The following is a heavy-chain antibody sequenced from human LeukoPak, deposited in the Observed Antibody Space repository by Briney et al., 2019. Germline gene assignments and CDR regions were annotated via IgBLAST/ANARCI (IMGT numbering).Heavy chain of an antibody. CDR2: INHSGSSGIT. V-gene: IGHV4-34*01. D-gene: IGHD7-27*01. CDR3: ARGRSNRDS. CDR1: GGSFSGYY. J-gene: IGHJ4*02. Sequence: SETLSLTCAVYGGSFSGYYWTWIRQAPGKGLEWIGEINHSGSSGITNYNPSLKSRVTISVDTSRKQFFLKLSSVTVADTAVYYCARGRSNRDSWGQGTLVTASS.